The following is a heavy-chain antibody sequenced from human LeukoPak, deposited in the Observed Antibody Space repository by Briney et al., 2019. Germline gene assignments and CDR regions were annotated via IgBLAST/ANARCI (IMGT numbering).Heavy chain of an antibody. CDR3: ARGSRKVRSNYHYYMDV. D-gene: IGHD1-14*01. CDR1: GYTFTSYD. Sequence: GASVKVSCKASGYTFTSYDINWVRQATGQGLEWMGWMNPNSGNTGYAQKFQGRVTMTRNTSISTAYMELSSLRSEDTAVYYCARGSRKVRSNYHYYMDVWGKGTTVTVSS. V-gene: IGHV1-8*01. CDR2: MNPNSGNT. J-gene: IGHJ6*03.